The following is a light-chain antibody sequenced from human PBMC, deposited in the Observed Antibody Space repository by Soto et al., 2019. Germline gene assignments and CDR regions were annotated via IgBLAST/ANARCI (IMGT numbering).Light chain of an antibody. CDR1: SSDVGRYNY. V-gene: IGLV2-14*01. J-gene: IGLJ1*01. Sequence: QSVLTQPASVSGSPGQSITISCTGTSSDVGRYNYVSWFQQHPGKAPKLMIFEVSTRPSGVSNRFSGSKSGNTASLTISGLQIEDEADYYCCSYAGGNNVFGTGTKVTVL. CDR2: EVS. CDR3: CSYAGGNNV.